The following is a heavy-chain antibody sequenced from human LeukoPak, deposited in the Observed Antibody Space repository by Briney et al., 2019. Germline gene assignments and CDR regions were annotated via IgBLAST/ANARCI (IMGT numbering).Heavy chain of an antibody. CDR3: ARDPTTIIAVAGRYYFDY. V-gene: IGHV1-69*01. J-gene: IGHJ4*02. Sequence: SVKVSCKASGGTFSSYAISWVRQAPGQGLEWMGGIIPIFGTANYAQKFQGRVTITADESTSTAYMELSSLRSEDTAVYYCARDPTTIIAVAGRYYFDYWGQGTLVTVSS. CDR1: GGTFSSYA. CDR2: IIPIFGTA. D-gene: IGHD6-19*01.